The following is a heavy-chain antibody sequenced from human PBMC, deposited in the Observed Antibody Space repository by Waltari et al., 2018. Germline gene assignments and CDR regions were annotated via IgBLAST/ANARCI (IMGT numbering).Heavy chain of an antibody. Sequence: QVQLVQSGAEVKKPGASVKVSCKASGYTFTGYYMHWVRQAPGQGLEWMGRSNPNSGGTNYAQKFQGRFTMTRDTSISTAYMELSRLRSDDTAVYYCARDHCSGGSCYSENWFDPWGQGTLVTVSS. CDR2: SNPNSGGT. D-gene: IGHD2-15*01. J-gene: IGHJ5*02. CDR1: GYTFTGYY. V-gene: IGHV1-2*06. CDR3: ARDHCSGGSCYSENWFDP.